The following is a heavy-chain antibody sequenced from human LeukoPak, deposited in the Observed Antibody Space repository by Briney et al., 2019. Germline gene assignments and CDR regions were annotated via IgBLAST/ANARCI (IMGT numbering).Heavy chain of an antibody. D-gene: IGHD2-15*01. J-gene: IGHJ6*03. CDR2: INTNTGNP. CDR1: GYTFTSYA. CDR3: AREGAGWPTRNYYYYMDV. V-gene: IGHV7-4-1*02. Sequence: ASVTVSCKASGYTFTSYAMNWVRQAPGQGLEWMGWINTNTGNPTYAQGFTGRFVFSLDTSVSTAYLQISSLKAEDTAVYYCAREGAGWPTRNYYYYMDVWGKGATVTVSS.